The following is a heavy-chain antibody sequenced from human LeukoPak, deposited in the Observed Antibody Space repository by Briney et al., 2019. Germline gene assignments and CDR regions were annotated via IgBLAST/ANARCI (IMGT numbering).Heavy chain of an antibody. V-gene: IGHV4-59*01. D-gene: IGHD4-17*01. J-gene: IGHJ6*02. CDR2: IYYSGTT. CDR3: AREDPQTTVPEGMDV. CDR1: GGSISYYY. Sequence: TSETLSLTCTGSGGSISYYYWSWIRQSPGKGLEWIGYIYYSGTTNYNPSLKSRVTISVDTSKNQFSLQLRSVTAADTAVYYCAREDPQTTVPEGMDVWGQGTTVTVSS.